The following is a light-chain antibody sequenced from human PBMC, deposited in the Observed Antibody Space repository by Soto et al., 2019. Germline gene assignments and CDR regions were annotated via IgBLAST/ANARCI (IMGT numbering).Light chain of an antibody. CDR1: SSDVGGYNY. Sequence: QSVLTQPASVSGSPGQSITISCTGTSSDVGGYNYVSWYQQHPGKAPKLMIYEVSNRPSGVSNRFSGSKSGNTASLTISGLQAEDEDDYYCSSYTSSSTVFGTGTKGTVL. V-gene: IGLV2-14*01. CDR3: SSYTSSSTV. J-gene: IGLJ1*01. CDR2: EVS.